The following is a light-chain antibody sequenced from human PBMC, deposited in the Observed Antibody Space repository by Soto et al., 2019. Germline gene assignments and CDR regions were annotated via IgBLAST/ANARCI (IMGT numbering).Light chain of an antibody. V-gene: IGKV3-15*01. Sequence: LSPVAVSLSQAERDTVYCRASQNVNNNYLVWYQQRPGQAPGLLIHGASTRATGIPARFSGSGSGTEFALTISSLQSEDFAVYYCQQYNNLPVITSCQGTRLAI. CDR1: QNVNNN. J-gene: IGKJ5*01. CDR2: GAS. CDR3: QQYNNLPVIT.